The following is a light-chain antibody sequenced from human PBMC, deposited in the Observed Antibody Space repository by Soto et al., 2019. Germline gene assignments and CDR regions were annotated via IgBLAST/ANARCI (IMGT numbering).Light chain of an antibody. J-gene: IGKJ1*01. CDR3: QQYNNWPPWT. Sequence: EIVMTQSPATLSVSPGERATLSCRASQSVSSNLAWYQQKPGQAPRLLIYGASTRATGIPARFSGSGSGTEFTLTISSLQSEDFAVYYCQQYNNWPPWTFGQGPKVVIK. CDR2: GAS. CDR1: QSVSSN. V-gene: IGKV3-15*01.